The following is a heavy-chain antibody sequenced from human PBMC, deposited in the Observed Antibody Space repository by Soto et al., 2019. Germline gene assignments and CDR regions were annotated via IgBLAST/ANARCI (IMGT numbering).Heavy chain of an antibody. V-gene: IGHV1-69*12. CDR3: ARASSPHGYHRRFFDY. Sequence: QVQLVQSGAEVKKPGSSVKVSCKASGGTFSSYAISWVRQAPGQGLEWMGGIIPIFGTANYAQKFQGRVTLTAADSPRTAHPELSSLISEDPAVYYCARASSPHGYHRRFFDYWGQGTLVTVSS. D-gene: IGHD5-12*01. CDR2: IIPIFGTA. J-gene: IGHJ4*02. CDR1: GGTFSSYA.